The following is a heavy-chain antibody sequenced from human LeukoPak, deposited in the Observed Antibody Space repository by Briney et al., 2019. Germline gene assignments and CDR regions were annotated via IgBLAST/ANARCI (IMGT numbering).Heavy chain of an antibody. CDR2: ISGSGGST. Sequence: PGGSLRLSCAASGFTFSSYAMSWVRQAPGKGLEWVSAISGSGGSTYYADSVKGRFTISRDNSKNTLYLQMNSLRAEDTAVYYCAKTKGYSSSWFEYFQHWGQGTLVTVSP. J-gene: IGHJ1*01. D-gene: IGHD6-13*01. V-gene: IGHV3-23*01. CDR1: GFTFSSYA. CDR3: AKTKGYSSSWFEYFQH.